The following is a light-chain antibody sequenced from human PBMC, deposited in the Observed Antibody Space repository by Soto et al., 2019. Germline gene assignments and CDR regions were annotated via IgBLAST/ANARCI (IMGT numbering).Light chain of an antibody. CDR2: TAS. V-gene: IGKV1-9*01. CDR3: EQLNNYPRT. J-gene: IGKJ1*01. Sequence: DIPLTQSPSSLSESAGDRVTVTCRASQGIISNLAWYQQKRGQAPKLLISTASTMQSGVLSRFSGRGSGTEFILTISSLLPEDFATYYSEQLNNYPRTFGQGTKVEIK. CDR1: QGIISN.